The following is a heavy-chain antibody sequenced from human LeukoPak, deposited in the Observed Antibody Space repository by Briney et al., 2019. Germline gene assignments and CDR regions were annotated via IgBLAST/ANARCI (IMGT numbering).Heavy chain of an antibody. D-gene: IGHD1-26*01. Sequence: PGGSLRLSCAASGFTFSSYWMHWVRQAPGKGLVWVSRGKSDGSSTNYADSVKGRVTVSRDNAKNTLILQMNSLRAEDTAVYYCARGGSPPEALGDTFDVWGHGTLVTVSS. CDR1: GFTFSSYW. CDR3: ARGGSPPEALGDTFDV. J-gene: IGHJ3*01. CDR2: GKSDGSST. V-gene: IGHV3-74*01.